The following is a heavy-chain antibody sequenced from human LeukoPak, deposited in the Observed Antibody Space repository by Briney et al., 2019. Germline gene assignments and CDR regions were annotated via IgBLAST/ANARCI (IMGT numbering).Heavy chain of an antibody. D-gene: IGHD1-14*01. V-gene: IGHV3-30*18. CDR1: GFTFSSSG. CDR3: AKDRSTTWAFDY. Sequence: GGSLRLSCAASGFTFSSSGMHWVRQAPGKGLAWVSFISYDGGRKHYADSVKGRFTISRDNSKDTLYLQMNSLTADDTAVYYCAKDRSTTWAFDYWGPGTLVTVSS. J-gene: IGHJ4*02. CDR2: ISYDGGRK.